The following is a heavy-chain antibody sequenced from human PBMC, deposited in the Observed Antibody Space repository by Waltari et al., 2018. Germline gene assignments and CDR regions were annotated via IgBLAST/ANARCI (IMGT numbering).Heavy chain of an antibody. J-gene: IGHJ6*02. CDR3: ARSPYYDILTGFSIYYYYYGMDV. Sequence: QVQLQQWGAGLLKPSEPLSLTCAVYGGSFSGYYWRWIRQPPGKGLEWSGEINHSGSTNYNPSLKGRVTISVDTSKNQFSLKLSAVTAADTAVYYCARSPYYDILTGFSIYYYYYGMDVWGQGTTVTVSS. D-gene: IGHD3-9*01. CDR2: INHSGST. V-gene: IGHV4-34*01. CDR1: GGSFSGYY.